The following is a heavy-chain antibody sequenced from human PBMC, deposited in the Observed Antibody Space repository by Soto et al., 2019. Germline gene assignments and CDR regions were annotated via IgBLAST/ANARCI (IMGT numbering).Heavy chain of an antibody. V-gene: IGHV1-3*01. Sequence: ASVKVSFKASGYTFSSNAMHCVRQAPGQRLEWMGWISPGNGDTKYSPKFQGRVTITRDTSASTAYMELSSLTSEDTAVYYCAKWGGVVSAPYYHYGLDVWGQGTPVTVSS. J-gene: IGHJ6*02. CDR2: ISPGNGDT. CDR3: AKWGGVVSAPYYHYGLDV. CDR1: GYTFSSNA. D-gene: IGHD2-21*01.